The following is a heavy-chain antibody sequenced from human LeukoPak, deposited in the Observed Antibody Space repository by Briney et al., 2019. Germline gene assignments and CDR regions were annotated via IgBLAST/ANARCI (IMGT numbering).Heavy chain of an antibody. CDR2: ISSSSSYI. D-gene: IGHD6-13*01. CDR1: GFTFSSYG. CDR3: ARDLGSSSPNAY. J-gene: IGHJ4*02. Sequence: GGSLRLSCAASGFTFSSYGMHWVRQAPGKGLEWVSSISSSSSYIYYADSVKGRFTISRDNAKNSLYLQMNSLRAEDTAVYYCARDLGSSSPNAYWGQGTLVTVSS. V-gene: IGHV3-21*01.